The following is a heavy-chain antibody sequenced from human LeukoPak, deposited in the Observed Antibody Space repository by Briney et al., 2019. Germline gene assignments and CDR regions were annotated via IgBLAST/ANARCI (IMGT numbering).Heavy chain of an antibody. CDR1: GYTLTELS. Sequence: ASVKVSCKVSGYTLTELSMHWVRQAPGKGLEWMGGFDPEDGETIYAQKFQGRVTMTEDASTDTAYKELSSLRSEDTAVYYCATPYYYDSSGYYYAYFQHWGQGTLVTVSS. CDR2: FDPEDGET. D-gene: IGHD3-22*01. V-gene: IGHV1-24*01. J-gene: IGHJ1*01. CDR3: ATPYYYDSSGYYYAYFQH.